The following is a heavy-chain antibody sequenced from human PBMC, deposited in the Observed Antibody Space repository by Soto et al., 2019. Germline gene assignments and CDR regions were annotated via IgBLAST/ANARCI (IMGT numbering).Heavy chain of an antibody. D-gene: IGHD3-16*01. V-gene: IGHV3-74*01. Sequence: PGGSLRLSCAASGFTFSTHWMHWVRQAPGKGLVWVSRLNSDGNTATYADSVKGRFTISRDNAKNTLFLQMNSLRAEDTAVYYCARDVITFSSYMDVWGKGTTVTVSS. CDR3: ARDVITFSSYMDV. CDR2: LNSDGNTA. CDR1: GFTFSTHW. J-gene: IGHJ6*03.